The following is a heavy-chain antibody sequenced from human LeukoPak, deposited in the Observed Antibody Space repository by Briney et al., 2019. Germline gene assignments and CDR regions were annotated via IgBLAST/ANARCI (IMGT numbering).Heavy chain of an antibody. D-gene: IGHD2-2*01. CDR3: ARGYCRNTRCSHYYYHMDV. Sequence: KTSETLSLTCTVSAGSISGGDYYWSWIRQPPGKGLEWIGYNYYSGNTYYNPTLKSRIPMSVDTSKNQFSLKLSSVTAADTAVYYCARGYCRNTRCSHYYYHMDVGGKGTTVTVPS. CDR1: AGSISGGDYY. V-gene: IGHV4-30-4*08. CDR2: NYYSGNT. J-gene: IGHJ6*03.